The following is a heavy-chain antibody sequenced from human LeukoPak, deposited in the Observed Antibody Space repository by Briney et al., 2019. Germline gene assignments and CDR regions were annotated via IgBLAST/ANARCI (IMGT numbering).Heavy chain of an antibody. CDR3: ARDVRWLQRTGDYYYYMDV. J-gene: IGHJ6*03. CDR2: IYYSGST. CDR1: GGSISSYY. D-gene: IGHD5-24*01. Sequence: SETLSLTCTVSGGSISSYYWSWIRQPPGKGLEWIGYIYYSGSTNYNPSLKSRVTISVDTSKNQFSLKLSSVTAADTAVYYCARDVRWLQRTGDYYYYMDVWGKGTTVTVSS. V-gene: IGHV4-59*01.